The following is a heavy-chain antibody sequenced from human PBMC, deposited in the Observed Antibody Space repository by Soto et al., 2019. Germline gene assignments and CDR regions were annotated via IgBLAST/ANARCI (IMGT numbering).Heavy chain of an antibody. CDR2: IHHSGST. CDR1: GGSFSDYY. J-gene: IGHJ4*02. D-gene: IGHD2-15*01. Sequence: PSETLSLTCAVYGGSFSDYYWSWIRQPPGKGLEWIGEIHHSGSTNYNPSLSSRVTISVDTSKNQFSLKLNSVTAADTAVYYCARQQVVGCYFDYWGRGTLVTVSS. V-gene: IGHV4-34*01. CDR3: ARQQVVGCYFDY.